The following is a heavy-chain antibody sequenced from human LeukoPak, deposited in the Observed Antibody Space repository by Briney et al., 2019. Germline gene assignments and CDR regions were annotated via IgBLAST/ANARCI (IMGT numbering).Heavy chain of an antibody. D-gene: IGHD3-9*01. CDR1: GFTFSSYG. CDR2: ISYDGSDK. V-gene: IGHV3-30*03. J-gene: IGHJ4*02. Sequence: GGSLRLSCAASGFTFSSYGMHWVRQAPGKGLEWVAVISYDGSDKYYADSVKGRFTISRDNSKNTLYLQMNSLRVEDTAVYYCASGYDILTLDYWGQGTLVTVSS. CDR3: ASGYDILTLDY.